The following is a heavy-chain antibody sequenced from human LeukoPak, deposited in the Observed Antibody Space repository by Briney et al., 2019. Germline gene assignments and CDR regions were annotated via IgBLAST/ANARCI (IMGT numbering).Heavy chain of an antibody. D-gene: IGHD5-24*01. CDR3: ASSRDNFDY. V-gene: IGHV3-48*03. J-gene: IGHJ4*02. CDR1: GFTFSSYE. CDR2: ISSSGSAI. Sequence: GGSLRLSCAASGFTFSSYEMNWVRQAPGKGLEWVSYISSSGSAIYYAESVKGRFTISRDNAKNSLFLQMNSLRVEDTAVYYCASSRDNFDYWGQGTLVTVSS.